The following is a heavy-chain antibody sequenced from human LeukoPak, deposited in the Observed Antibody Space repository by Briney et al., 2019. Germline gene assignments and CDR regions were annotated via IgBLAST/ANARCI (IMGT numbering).Heavy chain of an antibody. CDR3: ARPVDTAMADAFDI. CDR2: ISYDGSNK. CDR1: GFTFSSYG. J-gene: IGHJ3*02. Sequence: GGSLRLSCAASGFTFSSYGMHRVRQAPGKGLEWVAVISYDGSNKYYADSVKGRFTISRDNAKNSLYLQMNSLRAEDTAVYYCARPVDTAMADAFDIWGQGTMVTVSS. D-gene: IGHD5-18*01. V-gene: IGHV3-30*03.